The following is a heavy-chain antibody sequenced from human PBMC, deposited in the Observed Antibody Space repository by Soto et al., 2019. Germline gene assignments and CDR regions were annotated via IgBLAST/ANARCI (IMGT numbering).Heavy chain of an antibody. CDR3: ARESRSSRYDSSGYSQFWFFDL. Sequence: SETLSLTCTVSGVSVSSGGYSWSWIRQPPGKGLEWIGYIYQSGSTYYNPSLKSRVTISVDWSKNQFALELSSVTAADTAVYYCARESRSSRYDSSGYSQFWFFDLWGRGTLVTVSS. D-gene: IGHD3-22*01. CDR1: GVSVSSGGYS. J-gene: IGHJ2*01. CDR2: IYQSGST. V-gene: IGHV4-30-2*01.